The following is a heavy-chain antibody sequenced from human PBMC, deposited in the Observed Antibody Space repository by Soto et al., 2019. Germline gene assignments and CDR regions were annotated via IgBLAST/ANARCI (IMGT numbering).Heavy chain of an antibody. D-gene: IGHD2-15*01. V-gene: IGHV1-69*13. CDR3: ARSHCSGGSCYQNFDY. CDR1: GGTFSSYA. J-gene: IGHJ4*02. CDR2: IIPIFGTA. Sequence: SVKVSCKASGGTFSSYAISWVRQAPGQGLEWMGGIIPIFGTANYAQKFQGRVTITADESTSTAYMELSSLRSEDTAVYYCARSHCSGGSCYQNFDYWGQGTLVTVSS.